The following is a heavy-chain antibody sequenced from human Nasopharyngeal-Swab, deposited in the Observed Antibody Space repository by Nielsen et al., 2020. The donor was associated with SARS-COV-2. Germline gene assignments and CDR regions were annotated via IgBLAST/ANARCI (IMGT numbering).Heavy chain of an antibody. Sequence: TLSLTCTVSGGSISSGDYYWSWIRQPPGKALEWLARIDWDDDKFYSTSLKTRLTISKDTSKNRVVLTMTNMDPVDTATYYCARVDVDTSMTHWGQGTLVTVSS. CDR1: GGSISSGDYY. V-gene: IGHV2-70*16. D-gene: IGHD5-18*01. J-gene: IGHJ4*02. CDR2: IDWDDDK. CDR3: ARVDVDTSMTH.